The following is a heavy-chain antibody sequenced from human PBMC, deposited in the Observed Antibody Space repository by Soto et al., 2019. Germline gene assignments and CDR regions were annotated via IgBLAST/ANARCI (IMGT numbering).Heavy chain of an antibody. D-gene: IGHD3-10*01. V-gene: IGHV4-31*03. J-gene: IGHJ4*02. Sequence: SSETLSLTCTVSGGSISSGGYYWSWIRQHPGKGLEWIGYIYYSGSTYYNPSLKSRVTISVDTSKNQFSLKLSSVTAADTAVYYCARVGRNSGSYYFDYWGQGTLVTVSS. CDR2: IYYSGST. CDR3: ARVGRNSGSYYFDY. CDR1: GGSISSGGYY.